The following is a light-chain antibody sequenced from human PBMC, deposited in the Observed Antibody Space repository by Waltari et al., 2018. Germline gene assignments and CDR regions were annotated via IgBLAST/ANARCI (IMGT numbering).Light chain of an antibody. CDR2: GKD. V-gene: IGLV3-19*01. Sequence: SSELTQDPAVSVALGQTVRFTCQGDSRRTSSASWYQLKPGQAPVLVIYGKDKRPSGIPDRISGYSSGTTSSLTITGAQAEDEADYYCSSRNGRANQVVFAGGTKVTVL. J-gene: IGLJ3*02. CDR3: SSRNGRANQVV. CDR1: SRRTSS.